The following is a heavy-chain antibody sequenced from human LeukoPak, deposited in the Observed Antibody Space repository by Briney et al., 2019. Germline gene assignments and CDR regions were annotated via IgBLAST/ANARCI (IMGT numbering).Heavy chain of an antibody. V-gene: IGHV3-23*01. CDR3: ANAAGEYCSGGSCHEVR. J-gene: IGHJ4*02. CDR2: ISGSGGST. D-gene: IGHD2-15*01. CDR1: GFTFSNYA. Sequence: GGSLRLSCAASGFTFSNYAMSWVRQAPGKGLEWVSTISGSGGSTYYADSVKGQFTISRDNSKNSLYLQMNSLRAEDTAVYYCANAAGEYCSGGSCHEVRWGQGPLVRVSS.